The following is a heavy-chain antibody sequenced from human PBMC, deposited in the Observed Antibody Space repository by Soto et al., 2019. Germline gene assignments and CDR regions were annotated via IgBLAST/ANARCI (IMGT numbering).Heavy chain of an antibody. CDR1: GFTLSDHY. J-gene: IGHJ6*02. D-gene: IGHD3-3*01. V-gene: IGHV3-72*01. CDR2: SRDKAQGYST. CDR3: SRDGDYYGLDV. Sequence: EVQLVESGGGLVQPGGSLRLSCAGSGFTLSDHYIDWVRQAPGKGLEWVGRSRDKAQGYSTAYAASVKGRFTTSRDDSKHVAYLQMNSLQTEDTAIYYCSRDGDYYGLDVWGQGTTVTVSS.